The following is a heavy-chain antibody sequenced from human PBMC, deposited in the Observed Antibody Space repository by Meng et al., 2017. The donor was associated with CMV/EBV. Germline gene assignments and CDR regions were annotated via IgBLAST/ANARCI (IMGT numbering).Heavy chain of an antibody. CDR2: INHSGST. V-gene: IGHV4-34*01. J-gene: IGHJ4*02. D-gene: IGHD4-23*01. Sequence: LKKWGAGPLKPSETRSLTCGVYGGSFSGYNWSWIRQPPGKGLEWIGEINHSGSTNYNPSLKSRVTISVDTSKNQFSLRLSSVTAADTAVYYCARGPYGGWGQGSLVTVSS. CDR1: GGSFSGYN. CDR3: ARGPYGG.